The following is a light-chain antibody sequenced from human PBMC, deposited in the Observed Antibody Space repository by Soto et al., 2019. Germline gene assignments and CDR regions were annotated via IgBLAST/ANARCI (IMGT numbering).Light chain of an antibody. CDR3: QQYGDWPET. CDR1: QSVSSN. CDR2: DAS. V-gene: IGKV3-15*01. Sequence: EKVMTQSPATLYVSLGERATVSCRASQSVSSNLAWYQQKPGQAPRLLIYDASTRATGIPARFSGSGSGTEFTLTISSLQSEDLAVYYSQQYGDWPETFGQGTKVEIK. J-gene: IGKJ1*01.